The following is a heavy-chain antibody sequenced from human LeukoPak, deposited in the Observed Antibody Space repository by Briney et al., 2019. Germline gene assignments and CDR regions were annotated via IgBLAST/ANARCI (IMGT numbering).Heavy chain of an antibody. Sequence: PGGSLRLSCAASGFTFSDYYMSWIRQAPGKGLEWVSYISSSGSTIYYADSVKGRFTISRDNAKNSLYLQMNSLRAEDTAVYYCAKDLSPYYYMDVWGKGTTVTISS. J-gene: IGHJ6*03. CDR3: AKDLSPYYYMDV. CDR1: GFTFSDYY. CDR2: ISSSGSTI. V-gene: IGHV3-11*04.